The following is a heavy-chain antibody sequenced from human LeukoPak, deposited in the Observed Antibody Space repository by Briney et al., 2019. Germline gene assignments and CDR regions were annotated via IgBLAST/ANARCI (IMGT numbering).Heavy chain of an antibody. CDR1: GFTFSDYS. V-gene: IGHV3-30*02. Sequence: GGSLRLSCAASGFTFSDYSMHWVRQAPGKGLNWVAFIRYDGSNKYYADSVKGRFTISRDNSKNTLYLQMNSLRAEDTAVYYCAKDHFMTPRYFDYWGQGTLVTVSS. CDR3: AKDHFMTPRYFDY. J-gene: IGHJ4*02. CDR2: IRYDGSNK.